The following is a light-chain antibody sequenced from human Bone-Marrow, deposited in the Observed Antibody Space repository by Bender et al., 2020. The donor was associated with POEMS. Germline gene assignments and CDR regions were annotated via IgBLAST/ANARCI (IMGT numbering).Light chain of an antibody. V-gene: IGLV3-1*01. CDR1: KLGDKY. CDR3: QAWHTSTVV. CDR2: QDI. J-gene: IGLJ2*01. Sequence: SYELTQPPLVSVSPGQTASITCSGDKLGDKYASWYQQKSGQSPVLVMYQDIKRPSGIPERFSGSVSGNTATLTISGTQATDEADYYCQAWHTSTVVFGGGTKLTVL.